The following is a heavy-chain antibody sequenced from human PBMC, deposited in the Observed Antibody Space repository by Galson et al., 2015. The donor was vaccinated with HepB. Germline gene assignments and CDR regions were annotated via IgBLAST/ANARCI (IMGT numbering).Heavy chain of an antibody. V-gene: IGHV3-33*08. CDR2: IWYDGSNK. J-gene: IGHJ4*02. CDR3: ARERYSSGWYIFDY. D-gene: IGHD6-19*01. CDR1: GFTFGSYG. Sequence: SLRLSCAASGFTFGSYGMHWVRQAPGKGLGWVAVIWYDGSNKYYADSVKGRFTISRDNSKNTLYLQMNSLRAEDTAVYYCARERYSSGWYIFDYWGQGTLVTVSS.